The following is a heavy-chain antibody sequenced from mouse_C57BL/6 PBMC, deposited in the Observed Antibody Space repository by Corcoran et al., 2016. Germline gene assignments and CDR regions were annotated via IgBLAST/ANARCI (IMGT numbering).Heavy chain of an antibody. CDR3: ARSDYQYYFDY. J-gene: IGHJ2*01. Sequence: QIQLVQSGPELKKPGETVKISCKASGYTFTTYGMRWVKKAPGKGLKWMGWINTYSGVPTYADDFKGRFAFSLETSASTAYLQINNLNNEDTATYFCARSDYQYYFDYGGQGTTLTVSS. CDR1: GYTFTTYG. CDR2: INTYSGVP. D-gene: IGHD2-13*01. V-gene: IGHV9-3*01.